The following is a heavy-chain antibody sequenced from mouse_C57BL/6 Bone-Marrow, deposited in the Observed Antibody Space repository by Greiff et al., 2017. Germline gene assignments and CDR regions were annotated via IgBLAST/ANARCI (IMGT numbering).Heavy chain of an antibody. D-gene: IGHD4-1*01. V-gene: IGHV5-4*03. CDR1: GFTFSSYA. CDR2: ISDGGSYT. CDR3: ARGSNWDVAY. Sequence: DVKLQESGGGLVKPGGSLKLSFAASGFTFSSYAMSWVRQTPEKRLECVATISDGGSYTYYPDNVKGRFTISRDNAKNNLYLQMSHLKSEDTAMYYCARGSNWDVAYWGQGTLVTVSA. J-gene: IGHJ3*01.